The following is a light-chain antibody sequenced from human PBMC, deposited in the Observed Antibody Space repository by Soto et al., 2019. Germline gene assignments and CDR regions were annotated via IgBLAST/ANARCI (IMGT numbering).Light chain of an antibody. CDR1: SSDVGAYNY. V-gene: IGLV2-8*01. CDR3: RSHAVINNVV. Sequence: QSALTQPPSASGSPGQSVTISCTGTSSDVGAYNYVSWYQQHPGKAPKLMIYEVTKRPSGIPDRCSGSKSGNTASLTVSGLQAEDEADYYCRSHAVINNVVFGGGTQVTVL. J-gene: IGLJ3*02. CDR2: EVT.